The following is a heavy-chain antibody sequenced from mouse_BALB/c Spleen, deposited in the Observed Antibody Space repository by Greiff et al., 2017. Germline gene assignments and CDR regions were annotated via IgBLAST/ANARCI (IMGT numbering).Heavy chain of an antibody. CDR1: GFTFSDYY. D-gene: IGHD2-1*01. V-gene: IGHV5-4*02. J-gene: IGHJ2*01. CDR2: ISDGGGST. CDR3: AGLGDYGNFAY. Sequence: EVHLVESGGGLVKPAGSLKLSCAASGFTFSDYYMYWVRQTPEKRLEWVATISDGGGSTYYPDTVKGRFTISRDKDKTTLYLEMSSLKSEDTALYYCAGLGDYGNFAYWGQGSIVTVST.